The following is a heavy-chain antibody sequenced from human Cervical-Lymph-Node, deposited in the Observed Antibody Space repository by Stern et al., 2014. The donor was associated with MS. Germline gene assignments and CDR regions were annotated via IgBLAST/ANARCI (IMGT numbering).Heavy chain of an antibody. CDR2: ISGSDGST. Sequence: EVQLVESGGTLVQPGGSLRLSCAASGFTFSSYAMSWVRQAPGKGQDVFSVISGSDGSTFYADSVKGRFTISRDNSKNTLFLQMNSLRAEDTAVYYCAKVYGSGPFDYWGQGTLVTVSS. V-gene: IGHV3-23*04. CDR1: GFTFSSYA. D-gene: IGHD6-19*01. CDR3: AKVYGSGPFDY. J-gene: IGHJ4*02.